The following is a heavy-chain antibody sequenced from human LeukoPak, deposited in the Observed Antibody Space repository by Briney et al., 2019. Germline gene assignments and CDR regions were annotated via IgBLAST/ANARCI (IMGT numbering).Heavy chain of an antibody. CDR2: IYTSGST. J-gene: IGHJ4*02. Sequence: PSETLSLTCTVSGGSISGYYWSWIRQPAGKGLEGIGHIYTSGSTIYNPSLKSRVTISVDTSKNQFSLKLSSVTAADTAVYYCARVDPDSSSTLEVFDYWGQGTLVTVSS. CDR3: ARVDPDSSSTLEVFDY. D-gene: IGHD6-6*01. V-gene: IGHV4-4*07. CDR1: GGSISGYY.